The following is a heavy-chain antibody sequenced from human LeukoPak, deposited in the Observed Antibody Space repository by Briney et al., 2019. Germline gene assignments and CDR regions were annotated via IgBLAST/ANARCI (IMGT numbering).Heavy chain of an antibody. V-gene: IGHV1-8*01. D-gene: IGHD6-19*01. Sequence: ASVKVSCKASGYTFTSYDINWVRQATGQGLEWMGWMNPNSGNTGYAQKFQGRVTMTRDTSISTAYMEPSRLRSDDTAVYYCARGAGIGEDYWGQGTLVTVSS. J-gene: IGHJ4*02. CDR3: ARGAGIGEDY. CDR1: GYTFTSYD. CDR2: MNPNSGNT.